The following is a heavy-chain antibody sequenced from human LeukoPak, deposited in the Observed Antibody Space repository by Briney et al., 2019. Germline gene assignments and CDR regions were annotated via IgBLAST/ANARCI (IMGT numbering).Heavy chain of an antibody. CDR2: FDPEDGGT. V-gene: IGHV1-24*01. J-gene: IGHJ4*02. D-gene: IGHD3-3*01. CDR3: ATDSITSWAIDY. Sequence: GASVKVSCKVSGYTFTELSMHWVRQAPGKGLEWMGGFDPEDGGTIYAQKFQGRVTMTEDTSTDTAYMELSSLRSEDTAVYYCATDSITSWAIDYWGQGTLVTVSS. CDR1: GYTFTELS.